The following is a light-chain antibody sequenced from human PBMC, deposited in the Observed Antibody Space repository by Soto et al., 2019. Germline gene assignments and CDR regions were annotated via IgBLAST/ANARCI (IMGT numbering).Light chain of an antibody. CDR3: QQYSSLPHT. V-gene: IGKV3-20*01. J-gene: IGKJ2*01. Sequence: ESVLTQSPGTLSLSPGERATLSCSASQSVTNRYFAWYQQRPGQAPRLLIYGISNRATGIPDRFSGSGSGTDFTLTISRLEPEDFVVYYCQQYSSLPHTFGQGTKLEVK. CDR1: QSVTNRY. CDR2: GIS.